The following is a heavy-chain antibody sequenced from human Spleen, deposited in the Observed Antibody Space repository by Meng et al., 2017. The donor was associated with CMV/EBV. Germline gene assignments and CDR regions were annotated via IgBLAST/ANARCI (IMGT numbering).Heavy chain of an antibody. V-gene: IGHV1-2*02. CDR3: ARDFQWLCNN. Sequence: KGSCKASGYTFPDYVMHWVRQAPGQGLEWMGWINPTSGGTNFAQKFQGRVTMTRDTSISTAYMELTRLSSDDTAVYYCARDFQWLCNNWGQGTLVTVSS. CDR1: GYTFPDYV. D-gene: IGHD2-8*02. CDR2: INPTSGGT. J-gene: IGHJ4*02.